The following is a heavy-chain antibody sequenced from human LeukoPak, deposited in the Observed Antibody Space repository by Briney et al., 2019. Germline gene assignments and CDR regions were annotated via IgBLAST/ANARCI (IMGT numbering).Heavy chain of an antibody. Sequence: GGSLRLSCAASGFTFSSYSMNWVRQAPGKGLEWVSSISSSSSYIYYADSVKGRFTISRDNAKNSLYLQMNSLRAEDTAVYYCARDPHSSSWYRERSHYYYYYGMDVWGQGTTVTVSS. D-gene: IGHD6-13*01. CDR1: GFTFSSYS. V-gene: IGHV3-21*01. J-gene: IGHJ6*02. CDR3: ARDPHSSSWYRERSHYYYYYGMDV. CDR2: ISSSSSYI.